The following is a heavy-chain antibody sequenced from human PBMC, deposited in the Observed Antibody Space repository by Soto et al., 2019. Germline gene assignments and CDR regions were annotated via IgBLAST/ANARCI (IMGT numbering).Heavy chain of an antibody. CDR3: VRAISGSFAL. Sequence: EVQLVESGGGLVQSGGSLRLSCEASGFSLITYWMNWVRQAPGKGLGWLASIKEDGSEKQYVDSVKGRFTISRDNAKNSLYLQMNSLNEEDTAVYYCVRAISGSFALWGQGTLVIVSS. CDR2: IKEDGSEK. D-gene: IGHD3-9*01. J-gene: IGHJ4*02. V-gene: IGHV3-7*04. CDR1: GFSLITYW.